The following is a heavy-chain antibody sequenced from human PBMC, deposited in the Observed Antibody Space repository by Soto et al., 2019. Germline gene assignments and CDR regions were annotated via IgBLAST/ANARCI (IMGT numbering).Heavy chain of an antibody. Sequence: PGGSLRLSCAASGFTFSNSWMHWVRQVSGKGLEWVSRINADGTSTSYADSVKGRFTISRDNAKNTLYLHVNSLRAEDTAVYFCARDCSGGSCYPGMDVWGQGTTVTVSS. CDR1: GFTFSNSW. J-gene: IGHJ6*02. D-gene: IGHD2-15*01. CDR2: INADGTST. V-gene: IGHV3-74*01. CDR3: ARDCSGGSCYPGMDV.